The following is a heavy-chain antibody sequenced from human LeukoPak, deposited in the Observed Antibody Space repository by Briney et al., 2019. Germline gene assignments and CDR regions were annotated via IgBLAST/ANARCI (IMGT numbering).Heavy chain of an antibody. Sequence: GGSLRLSCAASGFTFSTYYMNWVRQAPGKGLEWVSFITGSSSYIYYTDSVKGRFTISRDNAKNSLYLQMNSLRAEDTAVYYCARDGDSGYPAPFDIWGQGTMVTVSS. V-gene: IGHV3-21*01. D-gene: IGHD5-12*01. CDR2: ITGSSSYI. CDR3: ARDGDSGYPAPFDI. J-gene: IGHJ3*02. CDR1: GFTFSTYY.